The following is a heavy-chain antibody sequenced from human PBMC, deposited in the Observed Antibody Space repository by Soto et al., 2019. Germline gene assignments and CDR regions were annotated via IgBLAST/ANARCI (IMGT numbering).Heavy chain of an antibody. CDR2: INAHSGGT. V-gene: IGHV1-2*02. CDR3: AKDLTRQLAYWLDP. CDR1: GFSFTGYY. Sequence: ASVKVSCKASGFSFTGYYIHWLRQAPGQGLEWMGWINAHSGGTEYAQKFQGRVTLTRDTSIATACLTLTSLTSDDTDLYYCAKDLTRQLAYWLDPWGQGTQVTVSS. D-gene: IGHD6-6*01. J-gene: IGHJ5*02.